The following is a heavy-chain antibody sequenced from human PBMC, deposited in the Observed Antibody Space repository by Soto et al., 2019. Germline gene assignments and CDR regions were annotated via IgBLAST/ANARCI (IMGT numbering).Heavy chain of an antibody. J-gene: IGHJ5*02. D-gene: IGHD6-6*01. CDR1: GYTFTGYY. CDR3: AIQASRGGSSSSGNWFDP. V-gene: IGHV1-2*04. CDR2: INPNSGGT. Sequence: QVQLVQSGAEVKKPGASVKVSCKASGYTFTGYYMHWVRQAPGQGLEWMGWINPNSGGTNYAQKFQGWVTMTRDTSISPAYMELSRLRSDDTAVYYCAIQASRGGSSSSGNWFDPWGQGTLVTVSS.